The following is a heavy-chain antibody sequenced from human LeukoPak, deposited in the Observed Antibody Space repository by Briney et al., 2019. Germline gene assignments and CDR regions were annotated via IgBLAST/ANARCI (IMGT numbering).Heavy chain of an antibody. V-gene: IGHV3-23*01. CDR1: GFTFSSYG. CDR2: FSGGGSST. J-gene: IGHJ4*02. CDR3: AKDTSTSSWYFDY. Sequence: GGSLRLSCAASGFTFSSYGMSWVRQAPGKGLEWVSAFSGGGSSTFYADSVKGRFTISRDNSKNTLYLQMNGLRAEDTAVYYCAKDTSTSSWYFDYWGQGTLVTVSS. D-gene: IGHD6-13*01.